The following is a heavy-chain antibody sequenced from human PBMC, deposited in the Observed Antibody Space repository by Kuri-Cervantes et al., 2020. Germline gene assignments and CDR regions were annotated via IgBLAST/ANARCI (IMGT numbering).Heavy chain of an antibody. CDR1: GFTFSDYY. D-gene: IGHD3-10*01. Sequence: GESLKISCAASGFTFSDYYMSWIRQAPGKGLEWVSYISSSGSTIYYADSVKGRFTISRDNAKNSLYLQMSSLGAGDTAVYYCARRRNSGNDYWGQGTLVTVSS. CDR3: ARRRNSGNDY. J-gene: IGHJ4*02. V-gene: IGHV3-11*01. CDR2: ISSSGSTI.